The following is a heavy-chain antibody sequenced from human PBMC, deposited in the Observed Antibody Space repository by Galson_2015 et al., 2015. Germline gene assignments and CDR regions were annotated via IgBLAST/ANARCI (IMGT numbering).Heavy chain of an antibody. CDR1: GGTFSSYA. CDR2: IIPIFGTA. D-gene: IGHD1-26*01. CDR3: ATSWYSGSYLDI. Sequence: SVKVSCKASGGTFSSYAISWVRQAPGQGLEWMGGIIPIFGTANYAQKFQGRVTITADESTSTAYMELSSLRSEDTAVYYCATSWYSGSYLDIWGQGTMVTVSS. J-gene: IGHJ3*02. V-gene: IGHV1-69*13.